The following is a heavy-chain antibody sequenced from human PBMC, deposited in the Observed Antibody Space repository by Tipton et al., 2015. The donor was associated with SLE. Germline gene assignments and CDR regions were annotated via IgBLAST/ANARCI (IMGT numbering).Heavy chain of an antibody. D-gene: IGHD1-1*01. CDR2: ISSDGRTP. CDR1: GSSFSTYG. CDR3: ARDGCATKSCPDDAFDI. V-gene: IGHV3-74*01. J-gene: IGHJ3*02. Sequence: SLRLSCVASGSSFSTYGMHWVRQAPGKGLVWVSRISSDGRTPSYADSVKGRFTISRDNAKNTVYLQMSSLRVEDTAVYYCARDGCATKSCPDDAFDIWGLGTMVTVSS.